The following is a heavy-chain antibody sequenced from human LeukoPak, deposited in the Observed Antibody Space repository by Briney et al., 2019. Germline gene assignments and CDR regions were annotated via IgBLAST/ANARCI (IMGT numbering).Heavy chain of an antibody. CDR3: ARVVGRAVTIYYFDY. Sequence: LSGGSLRLSCAASGFTFSSYGFNWVRQAPGKGLEWISYIGKSGETTYYADSVRGRFIISRDSGMQSVHLQMNSLRAEDMAMYYCARVVGRAVTIYYFDYWGQGTLVTVSS. D-gene: IGHD4-17*01. CDR1: GFTFSSYG. V-gene: IGHV3-48*01. J-gene: IGHJ4*02. CDR2: IGKSGETT.